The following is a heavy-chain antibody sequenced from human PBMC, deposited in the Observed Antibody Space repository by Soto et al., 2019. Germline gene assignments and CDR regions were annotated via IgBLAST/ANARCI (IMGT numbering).Heavy chain of an antibody. CDR2: IYYSGST. CDR3: ASANAGAFNI. Sequence: QVQLQESGPGLVKPSETLSLTCTVSGGSVTSGTYYWSWIRQPPGKGLEYIGYIYYSGSTNYNPSINSRVTISVDTPKNQFSLKLSSATAADTALYYCASANAGAFNIWRQGTMVTVSS. V-gene: IGHV4-61*01. CDR1: GGSVTSGTYY. J-gene: IGHJ3*02.